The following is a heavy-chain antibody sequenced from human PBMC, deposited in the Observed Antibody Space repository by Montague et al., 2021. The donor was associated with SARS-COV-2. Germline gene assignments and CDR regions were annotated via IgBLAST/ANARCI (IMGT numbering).Heavy chain of an antibody. CDR1: GFIVSSNY. D-gene: IGHD3-3*01. CDR3: ARTLYERGGMDV. J-gene: IGHJ6*02. Sequence: SLRLSCAASGFIVSSNYMSWVRQAPGKGLEWVSVIYSGGGTFYADSVKGRFTISRHNSKNTLYLQMNSLRPEDTAVYYCARTLYERGGMDVWGQGTTVTVSS. CDR2: IYSGGGT. V-gene: IGHV3-53*04.